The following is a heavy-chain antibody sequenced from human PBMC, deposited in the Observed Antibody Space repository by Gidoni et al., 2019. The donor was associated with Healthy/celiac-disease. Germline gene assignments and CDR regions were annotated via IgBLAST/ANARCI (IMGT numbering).Heavy chain of an antibody. CDR1: GGSISSYY. Sequence: QVQLQESGPGLVKPSETLSLTCPVSGGSISSYYWIWIRQPPGKGLEWIGYIYYSGSTNYNPSLKSRVTISVDTSKNQFSLKLSSVTAADTAVYYCARADSAWEYYYYMDVWGKGTTVTVSS. J-gene: IGHJ6*03. CDR3: ARADSAWEYYYYMDV. CDR2: IYYSGST. V-gene: IGHV4-59*01. D-gene: IGHD1-26*01.